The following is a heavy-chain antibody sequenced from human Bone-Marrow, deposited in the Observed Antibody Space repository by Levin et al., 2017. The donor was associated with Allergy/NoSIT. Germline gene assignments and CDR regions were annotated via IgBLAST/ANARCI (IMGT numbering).Heavy chain of an antibody. Sequence: PGGSLRLSCAASGFTFSSYAMHWVRQAPGKGLEWVVALSDDGYNTYYADSVKGRFTLSGDNSKTTLYLQMDSLRVEDTAVYYCARDPSLPTGKSFFDYWGQGTLVTVSS. CDR3: ARDPSLPTGKSFFDY. CDR1: GFTFSSYA. CDR2: LSDDGYNT. V-gene: IGHV3-30-3*01. D-gene: IGHD3-10*01. J-gene: IGHJ4*02.